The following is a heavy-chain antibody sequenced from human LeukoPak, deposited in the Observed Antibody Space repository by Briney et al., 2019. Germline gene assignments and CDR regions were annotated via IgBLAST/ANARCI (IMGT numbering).Heavy chain of an antibody. V-gene: IGHV3-48*03. CDR3: AELGITMIRGV. D-gene: IGHD3-10*01. CDR1: GFTFSSYE. J-gene: IGHJ6*04. CDR2: ISSSGSTI. Sequence: GGSLRLSCAASGFTFSSYEMNWVRQAPGKGLEWVSYISSSGSTIYYADSVKGQFTISRDNAKNSLYLQMNSLRAEDTAVYYCAELGITMIRGVWGKGTTVTISS.